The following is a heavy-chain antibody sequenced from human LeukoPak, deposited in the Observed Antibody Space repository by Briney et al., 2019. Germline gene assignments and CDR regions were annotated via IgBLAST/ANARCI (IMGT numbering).Heavy chain of an antibody. D-gene: IGHD5-12*01. CDR3: ARDRGYDRYFDY. Sequence: GGSLRLSCAASGFTFSSYAMSWVRQAPGRGLEWVSAISGSGGSTYYADSVKGRFTISRDNSKNTLYLQMNGLRAEDTAVYYCARDRGYDRYFDYWGQGTLVTVSS. CDR1: GFTFSSYA. CDR2: ISGSGGST. J-gene: IGHJ4*02. V-gene: IGHV3-23*01.